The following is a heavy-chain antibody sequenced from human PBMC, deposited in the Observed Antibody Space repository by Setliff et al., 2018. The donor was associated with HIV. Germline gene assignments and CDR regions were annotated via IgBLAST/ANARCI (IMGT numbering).Heavy chain of an antibody. CDR3: ARDNHGFPVD. J-gene: IGHJ4*02. CDR1: GGAIINYD. CDR2: IFGSGVT. Sequence: LSLTCNVSGGAIINYDWTWVRQPAGKGLEWIGRIFGSGVTNYNTSLESRVTMSLDTSRNHLSLRLRSVTAADTAVYYCARDNHGFPVDWGRGTLVTVSS. V-gene: IGHV4-4*07. D-gene: IGHD5-12*01.